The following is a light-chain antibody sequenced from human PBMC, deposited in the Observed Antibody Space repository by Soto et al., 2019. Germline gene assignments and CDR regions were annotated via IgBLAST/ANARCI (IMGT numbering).Light chain of an antibody. Sequence: QAVVTQPPSVSGAPGQRVTISCTGSSSNIGAGYDVHWYQQLPETAPKLLIYGNSNRPSGVPDRFSGSKSGTSASLAITGLQAEDEADYYCQSYDSSLSAYVFGAGTKVTVL. J-gene: IGLJ1*01. CDR1: SSNIGAGYD. V-gene: IGLV1-40*01. CDR3: QSYDSSLSAYV. CDR2: GNS.